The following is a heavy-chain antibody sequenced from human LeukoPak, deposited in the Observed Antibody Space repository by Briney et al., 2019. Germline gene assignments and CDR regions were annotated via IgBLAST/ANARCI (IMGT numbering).Heavy chain of an antibody. CDR3: ARVVRSSAYYYYYYYMDV. CDR2: IIPIFGTA. D-gene: IGHD3-22*01. Sequence: SVKVSCKASGGTFSSYAISWVRQAPGQGLEWMGGIIPIFGTANYAQKFQGRVTITTDESTSTAYMELSSLRSEDTAVYYCARVVRSSAYYYYYYYMDVWGKGTTVIVSS. V-gene: IGHV1-69*05. J-gene: IGHJ6*03. CDR1: GGTFSSYA.